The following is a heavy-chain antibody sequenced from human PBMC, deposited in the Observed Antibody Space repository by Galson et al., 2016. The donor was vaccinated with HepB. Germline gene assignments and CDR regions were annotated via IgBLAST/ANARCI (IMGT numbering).Heavy chain of an antibody. Sequence: CAISGDSVSSKSAAWNWIRHSPSRGLEWLGRTYHTSNWYSDYAVSVKSRITINPDTSKNQFSLQLNSVTPEDTALYYCAKEPQKYSSGWYYYNWGQGALVTVSS. CDR3: AKEPQKYSSGWYYYN. J-gene: IGHJ4*02. CDR1: GDSVSSKSAA. CDR2: TYHTSNWYS. V-gene: IGHV6-1*01. D-gene: IGHD6-19*01.